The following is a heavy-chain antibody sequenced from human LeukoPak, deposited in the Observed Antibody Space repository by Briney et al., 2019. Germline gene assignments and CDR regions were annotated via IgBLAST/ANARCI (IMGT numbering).Heavy chain of an antibody. CDR1: AYTFTSYD. V-gene: IGHV1-8*01. D-gene: IGHD6-13*01. CDR3: ARGPPERSSSDY. Sequence: ASVTVSCRASAYTFTSYDINWVRQATGQGLEWMGWMKPNSGDTGYAQKFQGRVTMTRNTSINTAYMELSSLRSEDTAVYYCARGPPERSSSDYWGQGTLVTVSS. CDR2: MKPNSGDT. J-gene: IGHJ4*02.